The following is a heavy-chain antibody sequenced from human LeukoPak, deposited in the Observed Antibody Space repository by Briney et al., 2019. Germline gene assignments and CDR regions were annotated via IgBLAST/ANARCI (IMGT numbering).Heavy chain of an antibody. V-gene: IGHV3-11*04. D-gene: IGHD5-18*01. J-gene: IGHJ6*03. CDR1: GFTFSDYY. CDR2: ISSSGSTI. CDR3: ARDRQIQLWLGDYYYMDV. Sequence: PGGSLRLSCAASGFTFSDYYMSWIRQAPGKGLEWVSYISSSGSTIYYADSVKGRFTISRDNAKNSLYLQMNSLRAEDTAVYHCARDRQIQLWLGDYYYMDVWGKGTTVTVSS.